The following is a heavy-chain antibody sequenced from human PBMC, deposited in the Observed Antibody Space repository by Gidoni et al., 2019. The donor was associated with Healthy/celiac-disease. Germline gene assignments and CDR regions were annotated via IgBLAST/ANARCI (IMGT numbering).Heavy chain of an antibody. V-gene: IGHV1-3*01. Sequence: QVQLVQSGAEVKKPGASVKVSCKASGYTFTSYAMHWVRQAPGQRLEWMGWINAGNGNTKYSQKFQGRVTITRDTSASTAYMELSSLRSEDTAVYYCASGTGYSSGWYSLKYWGQGTLVTVSS. D-gene: IGHD6-19*01. CDR3: ASGTGYSSGWYSLKY. J-gene: IGHJ4*02. CDR1: GYTFTSYA. CDR2: INAGNGNT.